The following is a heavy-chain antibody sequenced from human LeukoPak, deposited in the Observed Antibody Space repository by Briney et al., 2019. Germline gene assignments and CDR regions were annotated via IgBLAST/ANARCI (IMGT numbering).Heavy chain of an antibody. Sequence: GGSLRLSCVVSGFTYTAHWMTWVRQAPGKGLEWVANIKEDGREKYYVDSVKGRFAISRDNAKNSLYLKMNSLRVEDTAVYYCTSGLFDYWGQGTLVTVSS. CDR1: GFTYTAHW. D-gene: IGHD3-22*01. CDR2: IKEDGREK. V-gene: IGHV3-7*03. J-gene: IGHJ4*02. CDR3: TSGLFDY.